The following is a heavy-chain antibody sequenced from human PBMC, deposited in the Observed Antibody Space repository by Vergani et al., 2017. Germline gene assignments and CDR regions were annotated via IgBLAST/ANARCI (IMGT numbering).Heavy chain of an antibody. CDR1: GFTFNLYA. CDR2: ISGSGGRT. Sequence: EVQLLESGGDLVQPGGSLRLSCAASGFTFNLYAMNWVRQAPGKGLEWVSGISGSGGRTYYAGSVKGRFTISRDSSKNTLYLQMNSLSAGDTAVYYCAKANPRNSGYDYLYYYHAMDVWGQGTTVTVSS. D-gene: IGHD5-12*01. CDR3: AKANPRNSGYDYLYYYHAMDV. V-gene: IGHV3-23*01. J-gene: IGHJ6*02.